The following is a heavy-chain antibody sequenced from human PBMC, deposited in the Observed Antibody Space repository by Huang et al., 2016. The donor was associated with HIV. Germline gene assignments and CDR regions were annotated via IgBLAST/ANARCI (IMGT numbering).Heavy chain of an antibody. CDR3: TRGPLGWLVHRYFYH. D-gene: IGHD6-19*01. J-gene: IGHJ1*01. V-gene: IGHV3-7*01. Sequence: EVQLVESGGGLVQPGGSLRVSCAASGFSISTYWMSWVRQTQGKGREWVARRKQDGSEKADVDAVKGRFISSRDNAKNSLYLQMNSLRAEDTAVYYCTRGPLGWLVHRYFYHWGQGTLVTVSS. CDR2: RKQDGSEK. CDR1: GFSISTYW.